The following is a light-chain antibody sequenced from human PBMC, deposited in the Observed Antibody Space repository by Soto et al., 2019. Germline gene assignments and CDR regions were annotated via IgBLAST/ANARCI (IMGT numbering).Light chain of an antibody. CDR2: WAS. Sequence: DIVMTHCPDALGVSQGERATLNGRSNQRGFYSSNNKNSLAWYQQKRGQPPKLLIYWASTREFGVPDRFSGSGSGTDFTLTINSLQAEDVAVYYCQQYYSAPWTVGQGTKVDIK. CDR1: QRGFYSSNNKNS. J-gene: IGKJ1*01. V-gene: IGKV4-1*01. CDR3: QQYYSAPWT.